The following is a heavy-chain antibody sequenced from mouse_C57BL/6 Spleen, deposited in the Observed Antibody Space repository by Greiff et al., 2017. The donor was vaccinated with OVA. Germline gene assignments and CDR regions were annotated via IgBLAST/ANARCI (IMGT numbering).Heavy chain of an antibody. J-gene: IGHJ1*03. CDR3: GRHDDSYFDV. D-gene: IGHD2-4*01. CDR1: EYEFPSHD. CDR2: INSDAGST. Sequence: EVKLVESGGGLVQPGESLKLSCESNEYEFPSHDMSWVRKTPEKRLELVAAINSDAGSTYYPDTMERRFTISRDNTKKTLSLQMSSLRSEDTAVYYWGRHDDSYFDVWGTGTTVTVSS. V-gene: IGHV5-2*01.